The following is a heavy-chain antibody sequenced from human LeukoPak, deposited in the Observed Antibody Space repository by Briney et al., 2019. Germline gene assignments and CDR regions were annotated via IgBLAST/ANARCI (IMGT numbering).Heavy chain of an antibody. CDR1: GFSISSGYY. J-gene: IGHJ3*02. CDR2: IYHSGST. Sequence: SETLSLTCTVSGFSISSGYYWGWIRQPPGKGLEWIGSIYHSGSTYYNPSLKSRVTISVDTSKNQFSLKLSSVTAADTAVYYCASPSTIGYSSAWYVLADAFDIWGQGTMVTVSS. D-gene: IGHD6-19*01. V-gene: IGHV4-38-2*02. CDR3: ASPSTIGYSSAWYVLADAFDI.